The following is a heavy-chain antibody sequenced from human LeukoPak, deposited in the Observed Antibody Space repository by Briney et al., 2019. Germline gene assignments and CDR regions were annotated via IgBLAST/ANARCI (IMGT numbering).Heavy chain of an antibody. CDR1: GFTFNSYA. CDR2: IYSGGSI. J-gene: IGHJ5*02. D-gene: IGHD4-17*01. V-gene: IGHV3-NL1*01. Sequence: PGRSLRLSCAASGFTFNSYAMHWVRQAPGKGLEWVSVIYSGGSIYYADSLKGRFTIFRDNSKNTLYLQMNSLRVEDTAVYYCATDSNNNGDYEAWGQGTLVTVSS. CDR3: ATDSNNNGDYEA.